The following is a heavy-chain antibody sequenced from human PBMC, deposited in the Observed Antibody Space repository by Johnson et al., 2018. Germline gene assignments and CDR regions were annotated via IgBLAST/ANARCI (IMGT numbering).Heavy chain of an antibody. CDR1: GGSFSGYY. Sequence: QVQLQQWGAGLLKPSETLSLTCAVYGGSFSGYYWSWIRQPPGKGLEWIGEINHSGSNNYNPSLKRRVTISVDTSKNQFSLKLSSVTAADTAVYYRARDRYSYGYAYYYYGMDVWGQGTTVTVSS. CDR3: ARDRYSYGYAYYYYGMDV. CDR2: INHSGSN. J-gene: IGHJ6*02. V-gene: IGHV4-34*01. D-gene: IGHD5-18*01.